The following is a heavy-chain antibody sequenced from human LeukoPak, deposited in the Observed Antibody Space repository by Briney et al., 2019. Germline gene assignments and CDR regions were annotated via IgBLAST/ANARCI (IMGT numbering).Heavy chain of an antibody. V-gene: IGHV4-4*07. CDR2: IYTSGST. D-gene: IGHD2-2*01. CDR3: ARQAHCSSTSCLGNWFDP. J-gene: IGHJ5*02. Sequence: PETLSLTCTVSGGSISSYYWSWIRQPAGKGLEWIGRIYTSGSTNYNPSLKSRVTMSVDTSKNQFSLKLSSVTAADTAVYYCARQAHCSSTSCLGNWFDPWGQGTLATVSS. CDR1: GGSISSYY.